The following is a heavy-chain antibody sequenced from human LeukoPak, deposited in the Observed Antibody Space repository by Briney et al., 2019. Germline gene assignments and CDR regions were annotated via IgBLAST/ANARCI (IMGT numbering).Heavy chain of an antibody. J-gene: IGHJ4*02. CDR1: GFSFSDYG. V-gene: IGHV3-23*01. D-gene: IGHD3-22*01. Sequence: GGSLRLSCAASGFSFSDYGIHWVRQAPGKGLEWVSAISGSGGSTYYADSVKGRFTISRDNSKNTLYLQMNSLRAEDTAVYYCAKWQYYYDSSGYYYFDYWGQGTLVTVSS. CDR2: ISGSGGST. CDR3: AKWQYYYDSSGYYYFDY.